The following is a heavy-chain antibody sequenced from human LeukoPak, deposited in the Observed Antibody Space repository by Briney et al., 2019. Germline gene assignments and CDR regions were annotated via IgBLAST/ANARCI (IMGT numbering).Heavy chain of an antibody. D-gene: IGHD2-15*01. CDR2: IYYSGST. V-gene: IGHV4-31*03. J-gene: IGHJ4*02. CDR3: ARARSSYYFDY. CDR1: GGSISSGGYF. Sequence: SSATLSLTCTVSGGSISSGGYFWTWIRQHPGKGLEWIGYIYYSGSTYYDPSLKSRVTISGDTSKNQFSLKLSSVTAADTAVYYCARARSSYYFDYWGQGTLVTVSS.